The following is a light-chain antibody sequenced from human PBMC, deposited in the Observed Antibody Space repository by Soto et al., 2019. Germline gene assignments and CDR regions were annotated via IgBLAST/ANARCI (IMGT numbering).Light chain of an antibody. Sequence: DIQMTQSPSSVSASVGDRVTITCRASQGISSWLSWYQQNPGKAPKILIYAASSLQSGVPSRFSGSGSGTDLTLTISILQPEDFVTYYYKQANRFPLTFGGGTKVEIK. J-gene: IGKJ4*01. CDR3: KQANRFPLT. CDR2: AAS. CDR1: QGISSW. V-gene: IGKV1-12*01.